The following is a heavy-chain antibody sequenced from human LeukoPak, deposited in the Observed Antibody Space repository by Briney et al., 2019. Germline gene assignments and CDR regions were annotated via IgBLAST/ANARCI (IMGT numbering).Heavy chain of an antibody. CDR1: GGSISSSSYY. J-gene: IGHJ4*02. CDR3: GSGYAYYFDY. V-gene: IGHV4-39*01. Sequence: SETLSLTWTVSGGSISSSSYYWGWIRQPPGKGLEWIGSIYYSGSTYYNPSLKSRVTISVDTSKNQFSLKLSSVTAADTAVYYCGSGYAYYFDYWGQGTLVTVSS. D-gene: IGHD3-22*01. CDR2: IYYSGST.